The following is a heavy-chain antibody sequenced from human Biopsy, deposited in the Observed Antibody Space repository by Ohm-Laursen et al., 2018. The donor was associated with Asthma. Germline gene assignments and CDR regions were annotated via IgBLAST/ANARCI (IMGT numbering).Heavy chain of an antibody. J-gene: IGHJ6*02. CDR3: ARCQVGYSSGWSLLLKKIYYSGMDV. CDR1: GGTFSNFA. V-gene: IGHV1-69*01. Sequence: YSVKVSCKAPGGTFSNFAISWVRQAPGQGLEWLGGIMTVFGTTNYAQKFQGRVTITADESTSTAYMEVTSLRSEDTAIYYCARCQVGYSSGWSLLLKKIYYSGMDVWGQGAAVTVSS. D-gene: IGHD6-19*01. CDR2: IMTVFGTT.